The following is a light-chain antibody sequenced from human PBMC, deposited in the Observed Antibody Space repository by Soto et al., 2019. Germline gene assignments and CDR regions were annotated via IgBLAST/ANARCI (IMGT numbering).Light chain of an antibody. CDR3: QLSDSSLT. Sequence: DIHMTRSPSSLSASVGDRVAITCRASHNINTYLNWYQQRPGKAPRLLIYAASSVQGGVPSRFSGSGSGTDFTLTISSLQPEDFATYYCQLSDSSLTFGQGTRLEIK. J-gene: IGKJ5*01. CDR2: AAS. CDR1: HNINTY. V-gene: IGKV1-39*01.